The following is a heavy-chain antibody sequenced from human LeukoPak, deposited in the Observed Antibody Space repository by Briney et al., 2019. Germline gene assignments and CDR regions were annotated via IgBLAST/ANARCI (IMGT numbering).Heavy chain of an antibody. CDR3: ARGSGWYRPYYFDY. Sequence: SETLSLTCAVYGGSFSGYYWSWSRQPPGKGLEWIGEINHSGSTNYNPSLKSRVIISVDTPKNQFSLKLSSVTAADAAVYYCARGSGWYRPYYFDYWGQGTLVTVSS. V-gene: IGHV4-34*01. CDR1: GGSFSGYY. J-gene: IGHJ4*02. D-gene: IGHD6-19*01. CDR2: INHSGST.